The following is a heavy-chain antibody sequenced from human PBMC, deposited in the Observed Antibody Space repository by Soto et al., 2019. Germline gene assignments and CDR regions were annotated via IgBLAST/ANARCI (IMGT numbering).Heavy chain of an antibody. D-gene: IGHD5-18*01. CDR1: GGSISSYY. CDR3: ARVDTAMVYYYFDY. J-gene: IGHJ4*02. V-gene: IGHV4-59*01. Sequence: PSETLSLTCSFSGGSISSYYWSWIRQPPGKGLEWIGYIYYSGSTNYNPSLKSRVTISVDTSKNQFSLKLSSVTAADTAVYYCARVDTAMVYYYFDYWGQGTLVTVSS. CDR2: IYYSGST.